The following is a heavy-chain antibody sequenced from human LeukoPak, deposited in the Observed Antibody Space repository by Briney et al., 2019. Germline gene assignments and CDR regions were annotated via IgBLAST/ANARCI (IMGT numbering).Heavy chain of an antibody. J-gene: IGHJ4*02. D-gene: IGHD2-2*01. CDR1: GFTFSSYG. CDR2: ISSSSSYI. V-gene: IGHV3-21*01. Sequence: GGSLRLSCAASGFTFSSYGMHWVRQAPGKGLEWVSSISSSSSYIYYADSVKGRFTISRDNDKNSLYLQMNSLRAEDTAVYYCAQCFGTSCFDFDYWGQGTLVTVSS. CDR3: AQCFGTSCFDFDY.